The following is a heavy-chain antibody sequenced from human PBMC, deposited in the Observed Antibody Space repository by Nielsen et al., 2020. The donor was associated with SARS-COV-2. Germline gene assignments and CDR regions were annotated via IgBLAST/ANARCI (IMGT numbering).Heavy chain of an antibody. CDR3: ARMFGELYPYHYGMDV. J-gene: IGHJ6*02. V-gene: IGHV4-59*01. Sequence: WIRQPPGQGLEWIGHMYSSGSTNYNPSLKSRVAMSVDTSKNQFSLKLSSVTVADTAVYYCARMFGELYPYHYGMDVWGQGTTVTVSS. D-gene: IGHD3-10*02. CDR2: MYSSGST.